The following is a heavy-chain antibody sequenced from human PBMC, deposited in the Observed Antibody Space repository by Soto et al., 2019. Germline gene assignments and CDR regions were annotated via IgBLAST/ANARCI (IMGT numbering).Heavy chain of an antibody. CDR1: GGSISNSTYD. V-gene: IGHV4-39*01. CDR2: IYYSGTT. CDR3: ARLPRNFYDTTAGGY. J-gene: IGHJ4*02. Sequence: QLQLQESGPGLVKPSETLSLICTVSGGSISNSTYDWGWIRQTPGKGLEWIGSIYYSGTTYYNPSRKSRLPISVDTSNNPSSLKLSSVTAADTAVYYCARLPRNFYDTTAGGYWGQGTLVTVSS. D-gene: IGHD3-22*01.